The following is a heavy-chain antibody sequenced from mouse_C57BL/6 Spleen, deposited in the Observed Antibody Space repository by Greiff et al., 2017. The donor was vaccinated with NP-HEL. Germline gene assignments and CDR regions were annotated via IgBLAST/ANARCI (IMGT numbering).Heavy chain of an antibody. CDR1: GFTFSSYA. Sequence: EVKLMESGEGLVKPGGSLKLSCAASGFTFSSYAMSWVRQTPEKRLEWVAYISSGGDYIYYADTVKGRFTISRDNARNTLYLQMSSLKSEDTAMYYCTRGGNSFAYWGQGTLVTVSA. D-gene: IGHD2-1*01. CDR3: TRGGNSFAY. CDR2: ISSGGDYI. V-gene: IGHV5-9-1*02. J-gene: IGHJ3*01.